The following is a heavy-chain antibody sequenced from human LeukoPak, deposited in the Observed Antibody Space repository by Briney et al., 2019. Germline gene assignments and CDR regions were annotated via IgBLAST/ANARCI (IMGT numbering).Heavy chain of an antibody. V-gene: IGHV3-48*03. D-gene: IGHD6-13*01. CDR2: ISSSGSTI. J-gene: IGHJ4*02. Sequence: GGSLRLSCAASGFTFSSYEMNWVRQAPGKGLEWVSYISSSGSTIYYADSVKGRFTISRDNAKNSLYLQMNSLRAEDTAVYYCAREGSSWKDIDYWGQGTLVAVSS. CDR1: GFTFSSYE. CDR3: AREGSSWKDIDY.